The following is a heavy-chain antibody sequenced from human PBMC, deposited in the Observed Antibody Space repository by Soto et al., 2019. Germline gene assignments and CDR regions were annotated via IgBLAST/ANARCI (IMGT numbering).Heavy chain of an antibody. J-gene: IGHJ3*02. CDR1: GYAFASYY. D-gene: IGHD1-26*01. V-gene: IGHV1-46*01. Sequence: SAKVSCKASGYAFASYYMHWVQHAPGQGLEWMGIINPSGETIYAQKFQGRVTMTEDTSTDTAYMELSSLRSEDTAVYYCATDSASGSSAFGIRGQRTMLTVPS. CDR2: INPSGET. CDR3: ATDSASGSSAFGI.